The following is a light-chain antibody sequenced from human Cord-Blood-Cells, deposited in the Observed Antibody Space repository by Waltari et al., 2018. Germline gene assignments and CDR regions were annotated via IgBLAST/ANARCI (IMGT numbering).Light chain of an antibody. CDR3: QQRYSTPPT. CDR2: AAS. CDR1: QSISSY. J-gene: IGKJ1*01. V-gene: IGKV1-39*01. Sequence: DLPLTQSPSPLSASLGDRVTITCRASQSISSYLNWYQQKPGKAPKLLIYAASSLQRGVPSRFSGSGAGADFTLTISSLQPEDFATYYCQQRYSTPPTFGQRTKGEIK.